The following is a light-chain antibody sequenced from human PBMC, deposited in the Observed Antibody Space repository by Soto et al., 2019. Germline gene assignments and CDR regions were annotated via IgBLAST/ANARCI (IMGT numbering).Light chain of an antibody. Sequence: EIVMTQSPDTLSVSPGERATLSCRASQRVSSNLAWYQHKPGQAPRLLMYGASTRATGVPARFSGSGSGTEFTLTISRLQSEDFAGYYCQQYSDWPLTFGQATRVEIK. CDR1: QRVSSN. CDR3: QQYSDWPLT. J-gene: IGKJ1*01. CDR2: GAS. V-gene: IGKV3-15*01.